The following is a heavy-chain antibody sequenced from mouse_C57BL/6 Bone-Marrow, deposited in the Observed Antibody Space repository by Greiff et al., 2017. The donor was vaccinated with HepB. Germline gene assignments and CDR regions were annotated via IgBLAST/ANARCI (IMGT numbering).Heavy chain of an antibody. CDR2: IDPSDSYT. Sequence: QVQLKQPGAELVKPGASVKLSCKASGYTFTSYWMQWVKQRPGQGLEWIGEIDPSDSYTNYNQKFKGKATLTVDTSSSTAYMQLSSLTSEDSAVYYCASDYGSSYGAMDYWGQGTSVTVSS. V-gene: IGHV1-50*01. J-gene: IGHJ4*01. CDR3: ASDYGSSYGAMDY. CDR1: GYTFTSYW. D-gene: IGHD1-1*01.